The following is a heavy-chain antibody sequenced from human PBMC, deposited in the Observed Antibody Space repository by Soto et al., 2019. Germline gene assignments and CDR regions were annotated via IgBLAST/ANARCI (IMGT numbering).Heavy chain of an antibody. CDR2: INSDGSST. V-gene: IGHV3-74*01. Sequence: WGSLRLSCAASGFTFSSYWMHWVRQAPGKGLVWVSRINSDGSSTSYADSVKGRFTISRDNAKNTLYLQMNSLRAEDTAVYYCARARGRRGTSRPFDYWGQGTLVTVSS. CDR1: GFTFSSYW. CDR3: ARARGRRGTSRPFDY. J-gene: IGHJ4*02. D-gene: IGHD3-16*01.